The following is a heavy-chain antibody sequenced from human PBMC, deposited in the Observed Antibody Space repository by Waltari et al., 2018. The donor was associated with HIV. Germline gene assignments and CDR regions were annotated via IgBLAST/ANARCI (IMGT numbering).Heavy chain of an antibody. J-gene: IGHJ4*02. CDR3: ARGKSDFWSGWYFDY. CDR2: INHSGST. D-gene: IGHD3-3*01. V-gene: IGHV4-34*01. Sequence: QVQLQQWGAGLLKPSETLSITCAVYGGSLSGYYCSWIRQPPGKRLEWNGEINHSGSTNYNPSLKSRVTISVDTSKNQFSLKLSSVTAADTAVYYCARGKSDFWSGWYFDYWGQGTLVTVSS. CDR1: GGSLSGYY.